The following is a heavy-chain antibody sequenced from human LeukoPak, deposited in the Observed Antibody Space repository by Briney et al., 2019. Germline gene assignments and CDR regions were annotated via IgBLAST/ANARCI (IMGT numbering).Heavy chain of an antibody. CDR1: GYTFTGYY. D-gene: IGHD2-2*02. Sequence: GSSVKVSCKASGYTFTGYYMHWVRQAPGQGLEWMGWINPNSGGTNYAQKFQGRVTMTRDTSISTAYMELSRLRSDDTAVYYCARGEPAAIVKYFDYWGQGTLVTVSS. J-gene: IGHJ4*02. CDR2: INPNSGGT. CDR3: ARGEPAAIVKYFDY. V-gene: IGHV1-2*02.